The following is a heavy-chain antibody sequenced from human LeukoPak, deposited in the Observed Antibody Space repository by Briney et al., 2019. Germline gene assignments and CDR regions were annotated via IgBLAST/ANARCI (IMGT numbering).Heavy chain of an antibody. CDR1: GFTFSSYS. CDR3: ARDGSGSYYPWM. D-gene: IGHD3-10*01. Sequence: PGGSLRLSCAASGFTFSSYSMNWVRQAPGKGLEWVSSISSSSSYIYYADSVKGRFTISRDNAKNSLCLQMNSLRAEDTAVYYCARDGSGSYYPWMWGQGTLVTVSS. J-gene: IGHJ4*02. CDR2: ISSSSSYI. V-gene: IGHV3-21*01.